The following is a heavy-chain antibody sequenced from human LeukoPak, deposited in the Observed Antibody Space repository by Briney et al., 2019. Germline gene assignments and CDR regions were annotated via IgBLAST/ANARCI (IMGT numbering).Heavy chain of an antibody. J-gene: IGHJ3*02. CDR2: ISSSSSYI. D-gene: IGHD3-10*01. Sequence: PGGSLRLSCAASGFTFSSYSMNWVRQAPGKGLEWVSSISSSSSYIYYADSVKGRFTISRDNAKNSLYLQMNSLRAEDTAVYYCARESGAHGAFDICGQGTMVTVSS. CDR3: ARESGAHGAFDI. V-gene: IGHV3-21*01. CDR1: GFTFSSYS.